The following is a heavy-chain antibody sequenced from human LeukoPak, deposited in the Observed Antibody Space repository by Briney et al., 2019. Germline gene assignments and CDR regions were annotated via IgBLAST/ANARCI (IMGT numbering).Heavy chain of an antibody. CDR3: ARDRTYYYDSSGPFDAFDI. D-gene: IGHD3-22*01. CDR2: IYYSGST. V-gene: IGHV4-59*01. CDR1: GGSISSYY. Sequence: PSETLSLTCTVSGGSISSYYWSWIRQPPGKGLEWIGYIYYSGSTNYNPSLKSRVTISVDTSKNQFSLKLSSVTAADTAVYYCARDRTYYYDSSGPFDAFDIWGQGTMVTVSS. J-gene: IGHJ3*02.